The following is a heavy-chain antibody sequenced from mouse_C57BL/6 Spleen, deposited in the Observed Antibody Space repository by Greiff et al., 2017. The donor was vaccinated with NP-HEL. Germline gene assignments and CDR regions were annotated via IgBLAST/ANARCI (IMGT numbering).Heavy chain of an antibody. CDR1: GYTFTSYW. Sequence: QVQLQQSGAELVKPGASVKMSCKASGYTFTSYWITWVKQRPGQGLEWIGDIYPGSGSTNYNEKFKSKATLTVDTSSSTAYMQLISLTSEDSAFYYCARFYYGNYGVFYAMDYWGQGTSVTVSS. V-gene: IGHV1-55*01. J-gene: IGHJ4*01. CDR2: IYPGSGST. D-gene: IGHD2-1*01. CDR3: ARFYYGNYGVFYAMDY.